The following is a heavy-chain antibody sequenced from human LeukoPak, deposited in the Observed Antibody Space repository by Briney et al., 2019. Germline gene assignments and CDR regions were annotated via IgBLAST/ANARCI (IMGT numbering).Heavy chain of an antibody. J-gene: IGHJ4*02. CDR2: ISANEFST. D-gene: IGHD4-23*01. CDR1: GFTFSTYA. Sequence: GGSLRLSCAASGFTFSTYAMNWVRQPPGKGLEWVSSISANEFSTYYEDSVKGRFTISRDNTKNSLSLQMNSLRVENTAFYYCAKTGGYGGNFPFDYWGQGTLVTVSS. V-gene: IGHV3-23*01. CDR3: AKTGGYGGNFPFDY.